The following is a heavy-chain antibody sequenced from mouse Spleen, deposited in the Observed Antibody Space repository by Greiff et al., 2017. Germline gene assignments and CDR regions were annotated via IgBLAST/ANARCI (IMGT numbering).Heavy chain of an antibody. V-gene: IGHV5-6*01. CDR3: ARHRYYGSSYYFDY. J-gene: IGHJ2*01. CDR2: ISSGGSYT. CDR1: GFTFSSYG. Sequence: EVKLVESGGALVKPGGSLKLSCAASGFTFSSYGMSWVRQTPDKRLEWVATISSGGSYTYYPESVKGRFTISRDNAKNTQYLQMSSLKSEDTAMYYCARHRYYGSSYYFDYWGQGTTLTVSS. D-gene: IGHD1-1*01.